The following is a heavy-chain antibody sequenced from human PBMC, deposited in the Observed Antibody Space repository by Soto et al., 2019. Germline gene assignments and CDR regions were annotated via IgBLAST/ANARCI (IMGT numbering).Heavy chain of an antibody. CDR2: IIPIFGTA. Sequence: QVQLVQSGAEVKKPGSSVKVSCKASGGTFSTYGVNWVRQAPAHGLEWMGGIIPIFGTANYAQKFQGRVTITADASTTTAYMELSSLTSGDTAVYYCARGSYGDYAYWGQGTLVTVSP. CDR1: GGTFSTYG. J-gene: IGHJ4*02. V-gene: IGHV1-69*01. CDR3: ARGSYGDYAY. D-gene: IGHD4-17*01.